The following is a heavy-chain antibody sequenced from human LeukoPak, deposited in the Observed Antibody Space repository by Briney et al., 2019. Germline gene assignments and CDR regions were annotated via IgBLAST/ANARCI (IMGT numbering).Heavy chain of an antibody. Sequence: ASVKVSCKASGYAFTGYYMHWVRQAPGQGLEWMGWINPNSGGTNYAQKFQGRVTMTRDTSISTAYMELSRLRSDDTAVYYCARVLRSSVGSIAVAGTAAFDIWGQGTMVTVSS. CDR2: INPNSGGT. D-gene: IGHD6-19*01. J-gene: IGHJ3*02. CDR1: GYAFTGYY. CDR3: ARVLRSSVGSIAVAGTAAFDI. V-gene: IGHV1-2*02.